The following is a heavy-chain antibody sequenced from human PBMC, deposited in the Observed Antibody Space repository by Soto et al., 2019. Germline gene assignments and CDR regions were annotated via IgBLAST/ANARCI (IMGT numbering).Heavy chain of an antibody. V-gene: IGHV1-3*01. CDR1: GYTFTTYD. D-gene: IGHD3-10*01. CDR2: INAGNGNT. J-gene: IGHJ4*02. Sequence: ASVKVSCKASGYTFTTYDINWVGQAPGQRLEWMGWINAGNGNTKYSQKFQGRVTITRDTSASTAYMELSSLRSEDTAVYYCARGLGGARTYFDYWGQGALVTVSS. CDR3: ARGLGGARTYFDY.